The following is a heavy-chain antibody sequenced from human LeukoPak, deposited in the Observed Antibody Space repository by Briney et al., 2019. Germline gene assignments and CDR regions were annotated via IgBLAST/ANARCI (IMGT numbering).Heavy chain of an antibody. Sequence: SQTLSLTCVVSGGSISSDAYSWSWIRQPPGKGLEWIGEINHSGSTNYNPSLKSRVTISVDTSKNQFSLKLSSVTAADTAVYYCARSGIQLWNWFDPWGQGTLVTVSS. CDR2: INHSGST. J-gene: IGHJ5*02. CDR3: ARSGIQLWNWFDP. V-gene: IGHV4-30-2*01. D-gene: IGHD5-18*01. CDR1: GGSISSDAYS.